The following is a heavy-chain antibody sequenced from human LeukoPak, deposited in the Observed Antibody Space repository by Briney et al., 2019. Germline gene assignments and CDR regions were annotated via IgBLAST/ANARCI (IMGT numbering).Heavy chain of an antibody. CDR1: GYTFTSYG. J-gene: IGHJ4*02. Sequence: ASVKVSCKASGYTFTSYGISWVRQAPGQGLEWMGWISAYNGNTNYAQKLQGRVTMTTDTSTRTAYMELRSLRSDDTAVYYCARESRGSGSYYKRWEFDYWGQGTLVTVSS. CDR3: ARESRGSGSYYKRWEFDY. V-gene: IGHV1-18*01. D-gene: IGHD3-10*01. CDR2: ISAYNGNT.